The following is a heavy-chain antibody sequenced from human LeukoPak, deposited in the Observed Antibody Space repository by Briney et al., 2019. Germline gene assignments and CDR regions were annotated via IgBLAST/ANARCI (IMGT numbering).Heavy chain of an antibody. CDR3: AREVNIVTKWGLAPDY. V-gene: IGHV3-33*01. D-gene: IGHD5-12*01. Sequence: GGSLRLSCAAFGFTFSSYGMHWVRKAPGKGLEWVAVIWYDGSNKYYADSVKGRFTISRDNSKNALYLQMNSLRAEDTAVYYCAREVNIVTKWGLAPDYWGQGTLVTVSS. CDR2: IWYDGSNK. CDR1: GFTFSSYG. J-gene: IGHJ4*02.